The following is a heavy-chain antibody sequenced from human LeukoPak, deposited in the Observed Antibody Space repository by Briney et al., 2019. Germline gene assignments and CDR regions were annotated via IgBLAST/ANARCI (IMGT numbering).Heavy chain of an antibody. CDR3: ARELSGSYYGDYYYYGMDV. CDR2: INHSGST. CDR1: GGSFSGYY. J-gene: IGHJ6*02. V-gene: IGHV4-34*01. D-gene: IGHD1-26*01. Sequence: SETLSLTCAVYGGSFSGYYWSWIRQPPGKGLEWIGEINHSGSTNYNPSLKSRVTISVDTSKNQFSLKLSSVTAADTAVYYCARELSGSYYGDYYYYGMDVWGQGTTVTVSS.